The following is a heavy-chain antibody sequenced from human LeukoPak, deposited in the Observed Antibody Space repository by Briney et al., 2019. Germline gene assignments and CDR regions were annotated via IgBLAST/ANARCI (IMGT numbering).Heavy chain of an antibody. CDR3: ARGYYDSSDYYGPYFDY. Sequence: PGGSLRLSCAASGFTFSTYWMHWVRQAPGKGLLWVSRMNRAGSSTRYADSVKGRFTISRDNAKNTLYLQMNSLRAEDTAVYYGARGYYDSSDYYGPYFDYWGQGTLVTVSS. V-gene: IGHV3-74*01. CDR1: GFTFSTYW. D-gene: IGHD3-22*01. J-gene: IGHJ4*02. CDR2: MNRAGSST.